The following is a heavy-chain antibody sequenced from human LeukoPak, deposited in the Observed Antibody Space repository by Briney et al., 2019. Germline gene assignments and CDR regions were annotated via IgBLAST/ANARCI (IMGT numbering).Heavy chain of an antibody. CDR3: VKDLSYESSGYVFDS. V-gene: IGHV3-43*01. D-gene: IGHD3-22*01. Sequence: GRSLRPSCAASGFTFEDYTMHWVRQAPGKTLEWVSLVSWDGTTYYTDSVKGRFTISRDNSKNSLYLQMDTLRSEDTAFYYCVKDLSYESSGYVFDSWGQGTLVTVSS. CDR1: GFTFEDYT. J-gene: IGHJ4*02. CDR2: VSWDGTT.